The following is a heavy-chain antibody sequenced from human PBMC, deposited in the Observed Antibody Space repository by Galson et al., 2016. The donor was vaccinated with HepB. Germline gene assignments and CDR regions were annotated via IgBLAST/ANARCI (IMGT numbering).Heavy chain of an antibody. CDR1: GYTFTTYA. Sequence: SVKVSCKASGYTFTTYAMHWVRQAPGQRLEWMGWINPGNGDTKYSQKFQVRVTITRDTSASTAYMELSSLRSEHTAVYYCARESDYYIYGMDGWGQGTTVTVSS. J-gene: IGHJ6*02. CDR2: INPGNGDT. V-gene: IGHV1-3*01. CDR3: ARESDYYIYGMDG.